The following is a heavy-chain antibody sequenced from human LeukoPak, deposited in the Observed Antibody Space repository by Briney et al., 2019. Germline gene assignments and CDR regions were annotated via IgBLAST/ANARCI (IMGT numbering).Heavy chain of an antibody. V-gene: IGHV5-51*01. Sequence: GASLMISCKGSGSTFTNYWIGWGRQLPGKGLEWKGIIDPGDSDTRYSPSFQGQVTISADTSISTAYLQWRDQKASDTTMYYCARGTGYKMFDYWGQETLVTVSS. CDR3: ARGTGYKMFDY. CDR1: GSTFTNYW. J-gene: IGHJ4*02. D-gene: IGHD5-18*01. CDR2: IDPGDSDT.